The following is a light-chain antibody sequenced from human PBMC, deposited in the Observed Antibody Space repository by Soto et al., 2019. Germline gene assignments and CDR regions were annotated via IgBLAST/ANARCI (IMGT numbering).Light chain of an antibody. V-gene: IGKV1-5*01. CDR3: QQYNSYSSSIT. CDR2: DAS. J-gene: IGKJ5*01. Sequence: DIQMTQSPSTLSASVGDRVTITCRASQSISSWLAWYQQKPGKAPKLLIYDASSLESGVPSRFSGSASGTEFTLTISSLQPDDFATYYCQQYNSYSSSITFGQGTRLEIK. CDR1: QSISSW.